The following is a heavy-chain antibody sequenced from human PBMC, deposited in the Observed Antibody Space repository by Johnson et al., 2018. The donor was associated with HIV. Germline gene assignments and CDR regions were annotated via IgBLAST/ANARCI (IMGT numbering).Heavy chain of an antibody. CDR2: IKSDTDGGTT. CDR1: GFTFSNAW. D-gene: IGHD1-26*01. CDR3: TTEVMEWELQVGWTRALDV. Sequence: VQLVESGGGLVQPGGSLRLSCAASGFTFSNAWMTWVRQAPGKGLEWVGRIKSDTDGGTTDYAAPVKGRFTISRDDSTSMVYLQMNSLKTEDTAVYYCTTEVMEWELQVGWTRALDVWGRGTMVTVSS. J-gene: IGHJ3*01. V-gene: IGHV3-15*01.